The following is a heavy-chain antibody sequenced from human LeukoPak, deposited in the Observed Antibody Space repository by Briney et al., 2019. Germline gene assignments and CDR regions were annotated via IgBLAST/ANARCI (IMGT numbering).Heavy chain of an antibody. Sequence: GGSLRLSCVASGFTLRVNYMTWIRQTPGRGLEWVSVIYSDGTTKYADSAKSRFTISRDNSKSMVYLQMDRLRAEDTAVYYCARCKGGWSDHFYGMDVWGQGTTVTVSS. D-gene: IGHD6-19*01. J-gene: IGHJ6*02. CDR1: GFTLRVNY. CDR2: IYSDGTT. V-gene: IGHV3-53*01. CDR3: ARCKGGWSDHFYGMDV.